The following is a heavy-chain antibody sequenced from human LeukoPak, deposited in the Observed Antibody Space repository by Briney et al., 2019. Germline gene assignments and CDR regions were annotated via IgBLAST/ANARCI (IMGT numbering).Heavy chain of an antibody. V-gene: IGHV3-9*01. Sequence: GGSLRLSCAASGLTFDDYAMHWVRQAPGKGLEWVSGISWNSGSIGYADSVKGRFTISRDNAKNSLYLQMNSLRAEDTALYYCARVLRDYYYGMDVWGQGTTVTVSS. CDR3: ARVLRDYYYGMDV. CDR1: GLTFDDYA. D-gene: IGHD2/OR15-2a*01. J-gene: IGHJ6*02. CDR2: ISWNSGSI.